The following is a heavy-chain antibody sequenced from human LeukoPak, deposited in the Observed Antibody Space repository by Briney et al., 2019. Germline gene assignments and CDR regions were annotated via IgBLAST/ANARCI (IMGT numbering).Heavy chain of an antibody. V-gene: IGHV1-69*13. D-gene: IGHD2-15*01. J-gene: IGHJ5*02. Sequence: SVKVSCKASGGTFSSYAISWVRQAPGQGLEWMAGIIPIFGTANYAQKFQGRVTITADESTSTAYMELSSLRSEDTAVYYCARDQCSGGSCYPGDYNWFDPWGQGTLVTVSS. CDR3: ARDQCSGGSCYPGDYNWFDP. CDR2: IIPIFGTA. CDR1: GGTFSSYA.